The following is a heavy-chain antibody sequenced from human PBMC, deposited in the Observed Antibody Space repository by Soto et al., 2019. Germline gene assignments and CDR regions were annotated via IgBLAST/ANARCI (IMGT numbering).Heavy chain of an antibody. Sequence: ASVKVSCKASGYTFTGYYMHWVRQAPGQGLEWMGWINPNSGGTNYAQKFQGWVTMTRDTSISTAYMELSRLRSDGTAVYYCARGGSLGYCISTSCYGFGYYGMDVWGQGTTVTVSS. V-gene: IGHV1-2*04. CDR1: GYTFTGYY. CDR2: INPNSGGT. D-gene: IGHD2-2*01. J-gene: IGHJ6*02. CDR3: ARGGSLGYCISTSCYGFGYYGMDV.